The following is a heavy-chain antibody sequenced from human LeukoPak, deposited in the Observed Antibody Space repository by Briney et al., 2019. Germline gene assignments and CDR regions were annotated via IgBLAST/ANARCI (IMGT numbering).Heavy chain of an antibody. CDR1: GFTFSSYA. D-gene: IGHD3-3*01. Sequence: GGSLRLSCAASGFTFSSYAMSWVSQAPGKGLEWVSAISGSGGSTYYADSVKGRFTISRDNSKNTLYLQMNSLRAEDTAVYYCAKGTYYDFWSGYYGDYWGQGTLVTVSS. V-gene: IGHV3-23*01. CDR3: AKGTYYDFWSGYYGDY. CDR2: ISGSGGST. J-gene: IGHJ4*02.